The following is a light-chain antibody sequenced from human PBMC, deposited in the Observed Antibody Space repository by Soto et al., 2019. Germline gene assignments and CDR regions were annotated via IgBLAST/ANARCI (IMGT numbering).Light chain of an antibody. CDR1: QRLLYGAGYMY. V-gene: IGKV2-28*01. CDR2: LGS. J-gene: IGKJ2*01. Sequence: DIVMTQSPLSLPVTPGEPSTISCRSSQRLLYGAGYMYVDWYLQKPGQPPHLLIFLGSNRASGVPDRFSGSVSGTDFTLKISIVETEDVGIYYCMQTLQTPYTFGQGTKLEIK. CDR3: MQTLQTPYT.